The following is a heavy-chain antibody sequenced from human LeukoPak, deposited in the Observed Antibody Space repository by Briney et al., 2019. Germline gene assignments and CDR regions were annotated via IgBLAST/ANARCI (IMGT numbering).Heavy chain of an antibody. CDR2: ISPCNGTT. V-gene: IGHV1-18*01. J-gene: IGHJ2*01. D-gene: IGHD2-15*01. Sequence: DSLKVSCKASGYTFTSYGISWVRQAPGQGLEWMGWISPCNGTTNYAQKLQGRVTMTTDTSTSTAYMELRSLRSDDTAVYYCARDRVRTTYCSGGSCYSNWYFDLWGRGTLVT. CDR3: ARDRVRTTYCSGGSCYSNWYFDL. CDR1: GYTFTSYG.